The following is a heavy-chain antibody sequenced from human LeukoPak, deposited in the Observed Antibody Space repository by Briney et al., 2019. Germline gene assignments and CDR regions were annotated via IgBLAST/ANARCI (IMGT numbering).Heavy chain of an antibody. D-gene: IGHD6-6*01. CDR2: ISRSSSYI. CDR3: ARIWGIASSSNDY. J-gene: IGHJ4*02. Sequence: GGSLRLSCAASGFTFSSYSMNWVRQAPGKGLEWVSSISRSSSYIYYADSVKGRFTISRDNAKNSLYLQMNSLRAEDTAVYYCARIWGIASSSNDYWGQGTLVTVSS. V-gene: IGHV3-21*01. CDR1: GFTFSSYS.